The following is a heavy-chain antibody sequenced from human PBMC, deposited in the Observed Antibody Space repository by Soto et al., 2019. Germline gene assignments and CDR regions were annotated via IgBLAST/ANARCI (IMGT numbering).Heavy chain of an antibody. CDR2: IIPIFGTA. V-gene: IGHV1-69*13. Sequence: GASVKVSCKASGGTFSSYAISWVRQAPGQGLEWMGGIIPIFGTANYAQKFQGRVTITADESTSTAYMELSSLRSEDTAVYYCASGAARPHYYYYGMDVWGQGTTVTAP. J-gene: IGHJ6*02. D-gene: IGHD6-6*01. CDR1: GGTFSSYA. CDR3: ASGAARPHYYYYGMDV.